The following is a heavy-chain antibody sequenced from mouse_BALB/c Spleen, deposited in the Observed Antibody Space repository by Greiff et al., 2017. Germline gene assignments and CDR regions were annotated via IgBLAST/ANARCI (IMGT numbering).Heavy chain of an antibody. V-gene: IGHV2-9*02. J-gene: IGHJ4*01. Sequence: QVHVKQSGPGLVAPSQSLSITCTVSGFSLTSYGVHWVRQPPGKGLEWLGVIWAGGSTNYNSALMSRLSISKDNSKSQVFLKMNSLQTDDTAMYYCASHYGSSYDYAMDYWGQGTSVTVSS. CDR3: ASHYGSSYDYAMDY. CDR2: IWAGGST. D-gene: IGHD1-1*01. CDR1: GFSLTSYG.